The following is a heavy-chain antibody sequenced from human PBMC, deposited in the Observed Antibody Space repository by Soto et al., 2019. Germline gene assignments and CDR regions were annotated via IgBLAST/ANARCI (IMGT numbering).Heavy chain of an antibody. CDR2: ISPGGGSP. V-gene: IGHV3-23*01. Sequence: EVQLLESGGGLVQPGGSLRLSCEASGFTFSSYAMNWVRQAPGKGLEWVSAISPGGGSPYYTDSVKGRFTISRDNSKNTLYLQMNSLRAEDTAVYYCAKQIPAAGSDYWGQGTLVTVSS. CDR3: AKQIPAAGSDY. J-gene: IGHJ4*02. CDR1: GFTFSSYA. D-gene: IGHD6-13*01.